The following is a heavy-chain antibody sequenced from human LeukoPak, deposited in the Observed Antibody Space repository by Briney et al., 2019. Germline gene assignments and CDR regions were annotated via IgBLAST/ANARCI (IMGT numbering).Heavy chain of an antibody. V-gene: IGHV4-59*12. CDR2: IYYSGST. CDR3: ARDGYSYEPYFDY. Sequence: SETLSLTCTVSGGSISSYYWSWIRQPPGKGLEWIGYIYYSGSTNYNPSLKSRVTISVDTSKNQFSLQLNSVTPEDTAVYYCARDGYSYEPYFDYWGQGTLVTVSS. CDR1: GGSISSYY. D-gene: IGHD5-18*01. J-gene: IGHJ4*02.